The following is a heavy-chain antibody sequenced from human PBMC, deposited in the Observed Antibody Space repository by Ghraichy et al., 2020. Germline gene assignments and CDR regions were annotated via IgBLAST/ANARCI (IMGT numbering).Heavy chain of an antibody. CDR3: ARDVYCSSTNCYYNWFDP. J-gene: IGHJ5*02. V-gene: IGHV4-4*07. D-gene: IGHD2-2*01. CDR2: IYSSEST. CDR1: GGSISSNY. Sequence: SETLSLTCIVSGGSISSNYWSWIRQPAGKGLEWIGRIYSSESTNYNPALKSRVTMSVDTSKNQFSLKLNSVTAADTAVYYCARDVYCSSTNCYYNWFDPWGQGTLVTVSS.